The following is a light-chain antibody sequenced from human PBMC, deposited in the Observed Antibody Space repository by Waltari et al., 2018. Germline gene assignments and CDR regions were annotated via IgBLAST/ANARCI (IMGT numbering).Light chain of an antibody. CDR3: QQYNSYSYT. V-gene: IGKV1-5*03. Sequence: DIQMTQSPSTLSASVGDRVTITCRASKSISSWLAWYQQKPGKDPKLLIYKASSLESGVPSRFSGSGSGTEFTLTISSLQPDDFATYYCQQYNSYSYTFGQGTKLEIK. J-gene: IGKJ2*01. CDR2: KAS. CDR1: KSISSW.